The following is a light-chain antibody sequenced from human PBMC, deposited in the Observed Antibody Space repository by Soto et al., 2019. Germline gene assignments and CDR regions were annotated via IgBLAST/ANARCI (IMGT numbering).Light chain of an antibody. CDR2: AAS. J-gene: IGKJ4*01. CDR1: QDIGNF. Sequence: DIQMTQSPSSLSAFVGDRVTITCRASQDIGNFLAWYQQKPGKVPKLLIYAASTLQSGVPSRFSGSGSGTDFTLTTSSLQPEDVATYYCQKCKVAPFTFGGGTKVDIK. CDR3: QKCKVAPFT. V-gene: IGKV1-27*01.